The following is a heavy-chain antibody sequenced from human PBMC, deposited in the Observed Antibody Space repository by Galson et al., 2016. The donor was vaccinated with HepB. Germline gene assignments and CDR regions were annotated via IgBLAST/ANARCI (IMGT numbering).Heavy chain of an antibody. Sequence: SLRLSCAASGFTFDDYAMHWVRQAPGKGLAWVSGISWNSGSIGYADSVKGRFTISRDNAKNSLYLQMNSLRAEDTALYYCAKDPTLGYCSSTSCYFGYFQHWGQGTLVTVSS. CDR2: ISWNSGSI. CDR3: AKDPTLGYCSSTSCYFGYFQH. V-gene: IGHV3-9*01. D-gene: IGHD2-2*01. J-gene: IGHJ1*01. CDR1: GFTFDDYA.